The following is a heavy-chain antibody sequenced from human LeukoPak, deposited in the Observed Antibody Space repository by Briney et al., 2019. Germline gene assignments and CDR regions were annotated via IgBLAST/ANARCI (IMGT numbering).Heavy chain of an antibody. CDR3: ARAPSEIGGYYPEYFRH. J-gene: IGHJ1*01. D-gene: IGHD3-22*01. Sequence: GGSLRLSCAASGFRLSDYDMNWVRQAPGKGLVWVSRIKSDGSTNYADSVKGRFTISRDNAKNTVSLQMNSLRAEDTGVYYCARAPSEIGGYYPEYFRHWGQGTLVTVSS. CDR1: GFRLSDYD. CDR2: IKSDGST. V-gene: IGHV3-74*01.